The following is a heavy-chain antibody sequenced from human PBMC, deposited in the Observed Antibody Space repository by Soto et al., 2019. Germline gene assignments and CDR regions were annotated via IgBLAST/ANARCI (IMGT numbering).Heavy chain of an antibody. D-gene: IGHD1-7*01. CDR3: SGSTSHQWYYMDG. J-gene: IGHJ6*03. CDR1: GDSVSSNSAA. Sequence: TLSLTCAISGDSVSSNSAAWNWIRLSPSRGLEWLARTYYGSRWYNDYAVSVRSRITVNPDTSKNQFSLQLTSVTPEDTAVYYCSGSTSHQWYYMDGWGKGTTVTVSS. CDR2: TYYGSRWYN. V-gene: IGHV6-1*01.